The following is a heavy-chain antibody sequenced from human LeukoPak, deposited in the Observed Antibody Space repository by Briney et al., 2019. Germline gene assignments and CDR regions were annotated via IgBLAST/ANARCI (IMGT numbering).Heavy chain of an antibody. CDR1: GFTFSSYA. V-gene: IGHV3-30-3*01. Sequence: PGGSLRLSCAASGFTFSSYAMHWVRQAPGKGLEWVAVISYDGGNKYYADSVKGRFTISRDNSKNTLYLQMNSLRAEDTAVYYCARDKLHQNYFDYWGQGTLVTVSS. CDR2: ISYDGGNK. J-gene: IGHJ4*02. D-gene: IGHD5-24*01. CDR3: ARDKLHQNYFDY.